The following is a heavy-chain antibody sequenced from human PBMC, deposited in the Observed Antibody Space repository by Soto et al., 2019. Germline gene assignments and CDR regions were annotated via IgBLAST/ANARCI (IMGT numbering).Heavy chain of an antibody. V-gene: IGHV3-74*01. J-gene: IGHJ5*02. CDR1: GFTFSSYW. CDR2: INSDGSST. D-gene: IGHD3-22*01. CDR3: ARVYYQDPTRFDP. Sequence: GSLRLSCAASGFTFSSYWMHWVRQAPGKGLVWVSRINSDGSSTSYADSVKGRFTISRDNAKNTLYLQMNSLRAEDTAVYYCARVYYQDPTRFDPWGQGTLVTVSS.